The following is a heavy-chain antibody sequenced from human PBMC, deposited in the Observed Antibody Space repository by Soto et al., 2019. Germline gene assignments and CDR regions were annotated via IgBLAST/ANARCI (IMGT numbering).Heavy chain of an antibody. CDR2: IDGTGDST. Sequence: EVQLLESGGGLVQPGRSLRLSCAASGLTFSNYGMKWVRQAPGKGLEWVSGIDGTGDSTYYADSVKGRFTISRDNSKNTLYLQMNSLRAEDTALYYCAGGLDYWGQGTLVTVSS. V-gene: IGHV3-23*01. CDR1: GLTFSNYG. J-gene: IGHJ4*02. CDR3: AGGLDY.